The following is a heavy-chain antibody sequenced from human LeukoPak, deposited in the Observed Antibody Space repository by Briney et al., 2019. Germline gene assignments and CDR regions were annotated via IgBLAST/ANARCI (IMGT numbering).Heavy chain of an antibody. CDR1: GFTFSSYA. CDR3: AKDIYGSGSYGYFDY. D-gene: IGHD3-10*01. V-gene: IGHV3-23*01. Sequence: PGGSLRLSCSTSGFTFSSYAMSWVRQAPGRGLEWVSTISGSGSNTYYAESVKGRFTISRDNSKSTLDLQMSSLRVEDTAVYYCAKDIYGSGSYGYFDYWGQGTLVTVSS. J-gene: IGHJ4*02. CDR2: ISGSGSNT.